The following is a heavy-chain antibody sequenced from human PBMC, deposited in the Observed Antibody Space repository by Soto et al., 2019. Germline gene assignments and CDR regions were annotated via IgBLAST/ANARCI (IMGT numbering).Heavy chain of an antibody. D-gene: IGHD2-2*01. CDR3: VKVLARGVGVPRFYFDS. CDR1: GFTFSNTW. J-gene: IGHJ4*02. V-gene: IGHV3-74*01. CDR2: INADGTST. Sequence: DVQLVESGGGLVQPGGSLRLSCAASGFTFSNTWMHWVRHVSGKGLEWVSRINADGTSTSYADSVKGRFTISRDNAKNTLYLHVNSLRAADTAVYYCVKVLARGVGVPRFYFDSWGQGALVTVSS.